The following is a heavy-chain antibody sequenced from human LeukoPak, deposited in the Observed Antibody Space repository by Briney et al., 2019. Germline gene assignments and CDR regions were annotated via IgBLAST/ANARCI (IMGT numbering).Heavy chain of an antibody. V-gene: IGHV3-23*01. D-gene: IGHD6-19*01. CDR1: GFTFSSFA. J-gene: IGHJ4*02. Sequence: GGSLRLSCAASGFTFSSFAISWVRQAPGKGLEWVSAISGSGGTTYYADSVKGRFTISRDNSKNTLDLQMNNLRAEDTAVYYCAKKSSSDWSFDYWGQGTLVTVSS. CDR2: ISGSGGTT. CDR3: AKKSSSDWSFDY.